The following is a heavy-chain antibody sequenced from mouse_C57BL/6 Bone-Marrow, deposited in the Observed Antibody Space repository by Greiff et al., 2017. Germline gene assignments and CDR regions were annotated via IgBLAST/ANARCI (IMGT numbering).Heavy chain of an antibody. V-gene: IGHV1-7*01. Sequence: QVQLKASGAELAKPGASVTLSCKASGYTFTSYWLHWVKQRPGQGLEWIGYLNPSSGYPTYNQKFQDKATLTAATSYSTAYMQLSSLTYEDSAVYGCARVRRYYGPDWYCDVWGTGTTVTVAS. J-gene: IGHJ1*03. CDR3: ARVRRYYGPDWYCDV. D-gene: IGHD1-2*01. CDR1: GYTFTSYW. CDR2: LNPSSGYP.